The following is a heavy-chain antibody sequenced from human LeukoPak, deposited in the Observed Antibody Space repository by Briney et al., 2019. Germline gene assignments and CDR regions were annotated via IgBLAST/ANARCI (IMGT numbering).Heavy chain of an antibody. CDR1: GDSVSSTSGA. J-gene: IGHJ4*02. V-gene: IGHV6-1*01. CDR2: IYYWSKWSY. Sequence: SQTLSLTCALSGDSVSSTSGAWHWIRQSPSGGLEWLGRIYYWSKWSYDYAVSLKSRITINPDTSKNQFSLQLNSVTPEDTAVYYCARGFLKTGFDYWGQGTLVTVSS. CDR3: ARGFLKTGFDY. D-gene: IGHD1-14*01.